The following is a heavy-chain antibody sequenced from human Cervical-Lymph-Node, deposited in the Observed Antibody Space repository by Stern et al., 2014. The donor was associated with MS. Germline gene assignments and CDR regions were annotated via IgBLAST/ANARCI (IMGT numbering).Heavy chain of an antibody. J-gene: IGHJ6*02. Sequence: VQLVESGGGVVQPGRSLRLSCAASGFTFSSYGMHWVRQAPGKGLEWVAVIWYDGSNTYYADSVKGRLNISRDNSKNTLSLQMHSLRAEDTAVYYCARSSSPSPYYYYGMDVWGQGTTVTVSS. CDR1: GFTFSSYG. CDR2: IWYDGSNT. CDR3: ARSSSPSPYYYYGMDV. D-gene: IGHD6-13*01. V-gene: IGHV3-33*01.